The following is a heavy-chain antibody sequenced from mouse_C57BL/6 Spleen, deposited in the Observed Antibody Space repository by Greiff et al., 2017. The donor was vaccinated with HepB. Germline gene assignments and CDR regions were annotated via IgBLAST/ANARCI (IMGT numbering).Heavy chain of an antibody. J-gene: IGHJ2*01. V-gene: IGHV1-59*01. CDR2: IDPSDSYT. CDR3: ARSTRRGYYFDY. Sequence: QVQLQQPGAELVRPGTSVKLSCKASGYTFTSYWMHWVKQRPGQGLEWIGVIDPSDSYTNYNQKFKGKATLTVDTSSSTAYMQLSSLTSEDSAVYYCARSTRRGYYFDYWGQGTTLTVSS. CDR1: GYTFTSYW.